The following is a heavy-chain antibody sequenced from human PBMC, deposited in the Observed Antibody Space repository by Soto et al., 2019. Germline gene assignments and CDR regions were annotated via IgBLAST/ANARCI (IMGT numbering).Heavy chain of an antibody. D-gene: IGHD6-13*01. CDR3: ARDGAAAVDNAYGMDV. CDR1: GYTFTSYG. Sequence: QVQLVQSGAEVKKPGASVKVSCKASGYTFTSYGISWVRQAPGQGLEWMGWISAYNGNTNYAQKLQGRVTITTDTSTSTAYREMRSLRSADTAVYYCARDGAAAVDNAYGMDVWGQGTTVTVSS. V-gene: IGHV1-18*01. J-gene: IGHJ6*02. CDR2: ISAYNGNT.